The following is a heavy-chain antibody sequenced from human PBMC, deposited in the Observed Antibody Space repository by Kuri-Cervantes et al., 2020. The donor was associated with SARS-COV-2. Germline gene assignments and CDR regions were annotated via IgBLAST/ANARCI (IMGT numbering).Heavy chain of an antibody. CDR1: GFTFSSYA. CDR2: ISSSSSYI. J-gene: IGHJ4*02. V-gene: IGHV3-21*01. Sequence: GGSLRLSCAASGFTFSSYAMSWVRQAPGKGLEWVSSISSSSSYIYYADSVKGRFTISRGNAKSSLYLQMNSLRAEDTAVYYCARDRSTHYFDYWGQGTLVTVSS. CDR3: ARDRSTHYFDY.